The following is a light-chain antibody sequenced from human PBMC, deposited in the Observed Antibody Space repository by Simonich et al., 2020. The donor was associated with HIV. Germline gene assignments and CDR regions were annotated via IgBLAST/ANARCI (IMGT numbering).Light chain of an antibody. CDR1: SSNIGSNN. J-gene: IGLJ3*02. CDR2: EKN. V-gene: IGLV1-44*01. CDR3: VAWDDSLNGWV. Sequence: QSVLTQPPSASGTHGQRVTISCSGNSSNIGSNNLNWYQQLPGTAPKLFIYEKNQRPPRVPDRFSGSKSDTSASLAISGLQSEDEAEYYCVAWDDSLNGWVFGGGTKLTVL.